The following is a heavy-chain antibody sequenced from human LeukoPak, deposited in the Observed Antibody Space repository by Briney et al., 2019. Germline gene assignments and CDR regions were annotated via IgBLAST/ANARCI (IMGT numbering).Heavy chain of an antibody. Sequence: PGGSLRLSCAASGFTFNNYTMNWVRQAPGKGLEWVASISSSSSYIYYADSVKGRFTISRDNAKNSLYLQMNSLRAEDTAVYYCARGVAARRGRGVDYWGQGTLVTVSS. CDR2: ISSSSSYI. D-gene: IGHD6-6*01. CDR3: ARGVAARRGRGVDY. CDR1: GFTFNNYT. J-gene: IGHJ4*02. V-gene: IGHV3-21*01.